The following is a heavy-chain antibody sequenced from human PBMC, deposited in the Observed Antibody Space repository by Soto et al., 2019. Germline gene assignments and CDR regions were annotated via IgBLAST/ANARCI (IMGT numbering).Heavy chain of an antibody. Sequence: SETLSLTCTVSGGSVSSGSYYRSWIRKPPGKGLEWIGYIYYSGSTNYNPSLKSRVTISVDTSKNQFSLKLSSVTAADTAVYYCARVNVNDYVWGSYRYFDYWGQGTLVTRLL. CDR2: IYYSGST. CDR3: ARVNVNDYVWGSYRYFDY. CDR1: GGSVSSGSYY. V-gene: IGHV4-61*01. J-gene: IGHJ4*02. D-gene: IGHD3-16*02.